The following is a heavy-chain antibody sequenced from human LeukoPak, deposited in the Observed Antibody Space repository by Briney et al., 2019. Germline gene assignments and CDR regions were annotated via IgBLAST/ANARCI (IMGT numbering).Heavy chain of an antibody. J-gene: IGHJ2*01. D-gene: IGHD3-16*01. CDR1: GFTFSSYS. CDR3: ARGLAVLTVDWYFDL. V-gene: IGHV3-21*01. Sequence: GGSLRLSCAASGFTFSSYSMIWVRQAPGKGLEWVSFISLASSYIYYADSVKGRFTISRDNANNSLYLQMNSLRAADTAVSYCARGLAVLTVDWYFDLWGRGTLVTVSS. CDR2: ISLASSYI.